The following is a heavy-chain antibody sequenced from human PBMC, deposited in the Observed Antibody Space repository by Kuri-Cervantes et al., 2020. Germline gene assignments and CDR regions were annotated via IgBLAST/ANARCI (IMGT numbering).Heavy chain of an antibody. CDR3: AIDSSGTAAGDYMYLDS. CDR2: INPIPNAS. D-gene: IGHD4-17*01. J-gene: IGHJ4*02. V-gene: IGHV3-11*01. Sequence: LSLTCTVSGFTFSDYYISWSRQAPGKGLERISYINPIPNASYYADPVKGRCTISRDNAKNSLYLQMNSLRDEDTALEYCAIDSSGTAAGDYMYLDSWGQGTLVTVSS. CDR1: GFTFSDYY.